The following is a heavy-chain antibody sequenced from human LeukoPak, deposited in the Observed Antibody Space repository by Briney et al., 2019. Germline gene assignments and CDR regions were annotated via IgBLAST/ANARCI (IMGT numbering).Heavy chain of an antibody. J-gene: IGHJ4*02. CDR3: AGALWFGGSSFDY. Sequence: SETLSLTCAVYGGSFSGYYWSWIRQPPGKGLEWIGEINHSGSTNYNPSLKSRVTISVDTSKNQFSLKLSSVTAADTAVYYCAGALWFGGSSFDYWGQGTLVTVSS. V-gene: IGHV4-34*01. D-gene: IGHD3-10*01. CDR2: INHSGST. CDR1: GGSFSGYY.